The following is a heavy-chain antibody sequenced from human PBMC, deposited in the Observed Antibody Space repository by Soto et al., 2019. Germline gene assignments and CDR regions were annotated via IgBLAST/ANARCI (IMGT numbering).Heavy chain of an antibody. V-gene: IGHV4-39*02. J-gene: IGHJ6*02. CDR2: IYYSGST. CDR1: GGSISSSSYY. Sequence: PSETLSLTCTVSGGSISSSSYYWGWIRQPPGKGLEWIGSIYYSGSTYYNPSLKSRVTISVDTSKNQFSLKLISVTAADTAVYYCARELGSSSWGVQYYYGMDVWGQGTTVTVSS. D-gene: IGHD6-6*01. CDR3: ARELGSSSWGVQYYYGMDV.